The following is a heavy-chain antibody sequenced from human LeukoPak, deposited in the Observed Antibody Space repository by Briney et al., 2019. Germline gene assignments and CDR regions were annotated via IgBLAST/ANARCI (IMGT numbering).Heavy chain of an antibody. D-gene: IGHD6-13*01. V-gene: IGHV3-74*03. J-gene: IGHJ4*02. CDR3: ARDSEAVAGDFDY. Sequence: GGSLRLSCAASGFTFSNYWMYWVRQAPGKGLVWVSRITSDGSNTMYADSVKGRFTISRDNVKNTLYLQMNSLRVEDTAVYYCARDSEAVAGDFDYWGQGTLVTVSS. CDR1: GFTFSNYW. CDR2: ITSDGSNT.